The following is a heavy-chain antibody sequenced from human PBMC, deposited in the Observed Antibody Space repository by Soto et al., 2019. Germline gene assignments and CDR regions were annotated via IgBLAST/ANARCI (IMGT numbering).Heavy chain of an antibody. J-gene: IGHJ3*02. V-gene: IGHV1-18*01. CDR3: AKAVAGTEHDAFDI. D-gene: IGHD6-19*01. Sequence: ASVKVSCKASGYTFTSYGISWVRQAPGQGLEWMGWISAYNGNTNYAQKLQGRVTMTTDTSTSTAYMELRSLRSDDTAVYYCAKAVAGTEHDAFDIWGQGTMVTLSS. CDR2: ISAYNGNT. CDR1: GYTFTSYG.